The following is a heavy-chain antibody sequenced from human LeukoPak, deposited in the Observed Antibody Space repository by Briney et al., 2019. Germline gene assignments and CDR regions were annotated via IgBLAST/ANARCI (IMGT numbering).Heavy chain of an antibody. CDR3: ARWLQFGLNYFDY. Sequence: PSETLSLTCTVSGGSISSYYWSWIRQPPGKGLEWIGYIYYSGSTNYTPSLKSRVTISVDTSKNQFSLKLSSVTAADTAVYYCARWLQFGLNYFDYWGQGTLVTVSS. V-gene: IGHV4-59*01. D-gene: IGHD5-24*01. J-gene: IGHJ4*02. CDR1: GGSISSYY. CDR2: IYYSGST.